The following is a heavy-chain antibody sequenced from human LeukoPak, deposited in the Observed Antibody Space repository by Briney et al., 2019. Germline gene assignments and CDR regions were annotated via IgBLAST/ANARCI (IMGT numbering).Heavy chain of an antibody. J-gene: IGHJ4*02. Sequence: PSETLSLTCAVSGGSFSAYYWGGVRQPPGKGVEWIGEINHSGSTNYNPSLKSGGSISVDMSKNQFSLKLSSVTAADTAVYYCARLPPQYVFFDFWGQGTLATVSS. D-gene: IGHD4-11*01. CDR2: INHSGST. CDR3: ARLPPQYVFFDF. CDR1: GGSFSAYY. V-gene: IGHV4-34*01.